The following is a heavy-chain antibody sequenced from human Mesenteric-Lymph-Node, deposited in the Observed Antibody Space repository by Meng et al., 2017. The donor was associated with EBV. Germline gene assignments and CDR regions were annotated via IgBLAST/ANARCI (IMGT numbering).Heavy chain of an antibody. Sequence: QVHLPESGPGLVKPSGTLSLTCAVSGGSISSSNLWSWVRQPPGKGLEWIGEIFHSGSTNYNPSLRSRVTISVDKSKNQFSLKLSSVTAADTAVYYCAKITNSGGFNYFDYWGQGTLVTVSS. J-gene: IGHJ4*02. D-gene: IGHD2-15*01. CDR3: AKITNSGGFNYFDY. CDR1: GGSISSSNL. CDR2: IFHSGST. V-gene: IGHV4-4*02.